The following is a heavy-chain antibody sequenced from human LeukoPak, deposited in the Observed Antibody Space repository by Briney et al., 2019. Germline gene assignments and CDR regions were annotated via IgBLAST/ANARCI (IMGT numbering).Heavy chain of an antibody. CDR3: ARYSSTWYFRY. D-gene: IGHD6-13*01. CDR2: INPNSGGT. V-gene: IGHV1-2*02. J-gene: IGHJ4*02. Sequence: ASVRVSFKASGYTFTVYYMHWVRQAPRQGLEWMGWINPNSGGTNYAQKFQGRVTMTRDTSINTAYMELSGLRSDDTAVYFCARYSSTWYFRYWGQGTLVTVSS. CDR1: GYTFTVYY.